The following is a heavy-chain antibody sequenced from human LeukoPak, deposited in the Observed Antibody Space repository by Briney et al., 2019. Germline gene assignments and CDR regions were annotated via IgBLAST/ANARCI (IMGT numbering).Heavy chain of an antibody. V-gene: IGHV3-74*01. D-gene: IGHD3-22*01. CDR2: INSDGSST. CDR1: GFTFSSYW. CDR3: ARDLNFGYYDSSGYYWPAPFDY. Sequence: GGSPRLSCAASGFTFSSYWMHWVRQAPGKGLVWVSRINSDGSSTSYADSVKGRFTISRDNAKNTLYLQMNSLRAEDTAVYYCARDLNFGYYDSSGYYWPAPFDYWGQGTLVTVSS. J-gene: IGHJ4*02.